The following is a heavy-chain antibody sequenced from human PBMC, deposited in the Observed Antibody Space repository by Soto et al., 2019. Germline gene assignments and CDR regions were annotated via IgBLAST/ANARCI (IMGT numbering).Heavy chain of an antibody. Sequence: SETLSLTCTVSGGSISSGGYYWSWIRQHPGKGLEWIGYSYYSGSTYYNPSLKSRVTISVDTSKNQFSLKLSSVTAADTAVYYCARGFPARYCSGGSCSWFDPWGQGTLVTVSS. CDR3: ARGFPARYCSGGSCSWFDP. J-gene: IGHJ5*02. CDR1: GGSISSGGYY. D-gene: IGHD2-15*01. V-gene: IGHV4-31*03. CDR2: SYYSGST.